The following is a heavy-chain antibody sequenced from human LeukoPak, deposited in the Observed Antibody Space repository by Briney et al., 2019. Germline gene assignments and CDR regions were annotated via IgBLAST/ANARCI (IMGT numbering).Heavy chain of an antibody. CDR3: ARVRRGYYDSSGYYDY. CDR1: GGTFSSYA. D-gene: IGHD3-22*01. V-gene: IGHV1-69*13. J-gene: IGHJ4*02. Sequence: ASVNVSCKASGGTFSSYAISWVRQAPGQGLEWMGGIIPIFGTANYAQKFQGRVTITADESTSTAYMELSSLRSEDTAVYYCARVRRGYYDSSGYYDYWGQGTLVTVSS. CDR2: IIPIFGTA.